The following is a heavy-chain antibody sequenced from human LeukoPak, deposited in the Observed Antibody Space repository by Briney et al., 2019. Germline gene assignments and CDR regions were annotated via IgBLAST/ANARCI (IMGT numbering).Heavy chain of an antibody. D-gene: IGHD3-9*01. CDR1: SGSISTYY. J-gene: IGHJ4*02. V-gene: IGHV4-59*01. CDR2: IYYSGSS. Sequence: SETLSLTCTVSSGSISTYYWSWIRQPPGKGLEWIGYIYYSGSSNYNPSLKSRVTISVDTSKNQFSLKLSSVSAADTAVYYCAREDDILTGYHQRYFDYWGQGTLVTVSS. CDR3: AREDDILTGYHQRYFDY.